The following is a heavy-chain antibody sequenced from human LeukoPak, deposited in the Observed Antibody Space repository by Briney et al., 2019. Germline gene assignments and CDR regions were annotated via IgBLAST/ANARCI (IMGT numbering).Heavy chain of an antibody. J-gene: IGHJ6*02. D-gene: IGHD3-16*01. V-gene: IGHV3-9*01. CDR2: ISWNSGSI. Sequence: GRSLRLSCAASGFTFDDYAMHWVRQAPGKGLEWVSGISWNSGSIGCADSVKGRFTISRDNAKNSLYLQMNSLRAEDTALYYCAKDMGGPQPYYYYYGMDVWGQGTTVTVSS. CDR1: GFTFDDYA. CDR3: AKDMGGPQPYYYYYGMDV.